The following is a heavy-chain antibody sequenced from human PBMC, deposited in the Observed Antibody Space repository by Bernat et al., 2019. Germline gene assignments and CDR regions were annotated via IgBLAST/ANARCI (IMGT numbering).Heavy chain of an antibody. D-gene: IGHD2-15*01. CDR3: ARDLDEWVVAATLFDY. Sequence: EVQLVESGGGLVQPGGSLRLSCAASGFTFSSYWMSWVRQAPGKGLEWVANIKQDGSEKYYVDSVKGRFTISRDNAKNSLYLQMNSLRAEDTAVYYCARDLDEWVVAATLFDYWGQGTLVTVSS. J-gene: IGHJ4*02. CDR2: IKQDGSEK. CDR1: GFTFSSYW. V-gene: IGHV3-7*01.